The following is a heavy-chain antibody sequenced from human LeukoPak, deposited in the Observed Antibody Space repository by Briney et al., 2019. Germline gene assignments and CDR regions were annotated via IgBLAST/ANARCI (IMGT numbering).Heavy chain of an antibody. CDR1: GFTLSSNY. CDR3: ARDLGYYDSSGYSS. CDR2: IYSGGST. J-gene: IGHJ4*02. V-gene: IGHV3-66*02. D-gene: IGHD3-22*01. Sequence: GGSLRLSCAASGFTLSSNYMSWVRQAPGKGLEWVSVIYSGGSTYYADSVKGRFTISRDNSKNTLYLQMNSLRAEDTAVYYCARDLGYYDSSGYSSWGQGTLVTVSS.